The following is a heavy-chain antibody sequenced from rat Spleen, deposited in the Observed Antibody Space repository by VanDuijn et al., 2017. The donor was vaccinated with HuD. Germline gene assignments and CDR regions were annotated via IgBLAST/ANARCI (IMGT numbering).Heavy chain of an antibody. V-gene: IGHV2-43*01. D-gene: IGHD5-1*01. J-gene: IGHJ2*01. CDR1: GFSLTSYH. CDR3: ARSETGRVFEY. Sequence: QVQLKESGPGLVQPSQTLSLTCTVSGFSLTSYHVSWVRKPPGKGLEWMGIMWSGGSTDYNSDVKPRPSISRDTSKSQVFLKMSSLQTEDSATYCCARSETGRVFEYWVQGVMVTVSS. CDR2: MWSGGST.